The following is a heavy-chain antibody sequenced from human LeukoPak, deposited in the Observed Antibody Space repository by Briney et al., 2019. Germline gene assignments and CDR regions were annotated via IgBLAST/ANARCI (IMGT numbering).Heavy chain of an antibody. V-gene: IGHV3-48*03. D-gene: IGHD1-26*01. CDR3: AKPTRGSGSFLIDF. CDR2: ISSSGSTI. J-gene: IGHJ4*02. Sequence: PGGSLRLSCAPSGFTFSSYEMNWVRQAPGKGLEWVSYISSSGSTIYYADSVKGRFTISRDNAKNSLYLQMNSLRAEDTAVYYCAKPTRGSGSFLIDFWGQGTLVTVSS. CDR1: GFTFSSYE.